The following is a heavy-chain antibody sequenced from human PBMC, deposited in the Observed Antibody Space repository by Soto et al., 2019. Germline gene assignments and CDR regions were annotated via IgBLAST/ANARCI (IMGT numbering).Heavy chain of an antibody. V-gene: IGHV1-46*01. Sequence: QVQLVQSGAEVKKPGASVKVSCKTSGYTFTNYSMHWVRQAPGQGLEWMGIINPSGGSTRYAQQFQGRVTMTRDTSTSTVYMELSSLRSDDTAVYCCARRTGSYLDYWGQGFMVTVSS. D-gene: IGHD1-26*01. J-gene: IGHJ4*02. CDR1: GYTFTNYS. CDR2: INPSGGST. CDR3: ARRTGSYLDY.